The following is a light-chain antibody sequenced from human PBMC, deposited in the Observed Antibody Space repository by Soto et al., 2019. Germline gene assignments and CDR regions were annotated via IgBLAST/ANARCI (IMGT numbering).Light chain of an antibody. CDR2: GAP. CDR3: QQRTLWPRT. Sequence: EIVMTQSPATLSLSPGERATLSCRASQSLSGTLAWFQHKPGQPPRLLIYGAPNRATGIPARFSASGSGTDFTLTISSLEPEDFAVYYCQQRTLWPRTFGQGTKVEIK. J-gene: IGKJ1*01. CDR1: QSLSGT. V-gene: IGKV3-11*01.